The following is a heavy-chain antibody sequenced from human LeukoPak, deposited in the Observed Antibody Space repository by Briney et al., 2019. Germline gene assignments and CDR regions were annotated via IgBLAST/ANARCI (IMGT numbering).Heavy chain of an antibody. J-gene: IGHJ4*02. D-gene: IGHD3-22*01. CDR1: GYTFTSYY. CDR2: INPSGGST. V-gene: IGHV1-46*01. CDR3: ARDDNLAKNTMIQGY. Sequence: ASVKVSCKASGYTFTSYYMHWVRQAPGQGLEWMGIINPSGGSTSYAQKFQGRVTMTRDTSTSTVYMELGSLRSEDTAVYYCARDDNLAKNTMIQGYWGQGTLVTVSS.